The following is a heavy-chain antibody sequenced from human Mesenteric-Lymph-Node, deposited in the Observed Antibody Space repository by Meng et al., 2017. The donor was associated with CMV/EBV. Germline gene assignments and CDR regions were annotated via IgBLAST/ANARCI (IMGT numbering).Heavy chain of an antibody. CDR1: GFNVRDKY. J-gene: IGHJ4*02. Sequence: EVYLLESGGGLGQPGGSLRLSCAASGFNVRDKYMSWVRQAPGKGLEWVCIIYRGDNTYYIDSVKDRFTVSRDNSKNTMYLQMNSLRVEDTAVYYCTGDSVSNPNLDYWGQGTLVTVSS. CDR3: TGDSVSNPNLDY. V-gene: IGHV3-66*01. D-gene: IGHD3-10*01. CDR2: IYRGDNT.